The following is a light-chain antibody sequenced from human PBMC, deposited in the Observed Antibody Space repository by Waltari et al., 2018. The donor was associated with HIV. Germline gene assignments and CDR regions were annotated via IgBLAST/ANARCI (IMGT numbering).Light chain of an antibody. CDR2: AAS. CDR3: QESYSIPFT. CDR1: QSGSSY. V-gene: IGKV1-39*01. Sequence: DIQMTQSPSSLSASVGDRVTITCRSSQSGSSYLNWYQQKPGKAPKLLIYAASILQSGVPAGFSGSGFGTDCAPTINSLQPEDFAVYDGQESYSIPFTFGPGPQVDIK. J-gene: IGKJ3*01.